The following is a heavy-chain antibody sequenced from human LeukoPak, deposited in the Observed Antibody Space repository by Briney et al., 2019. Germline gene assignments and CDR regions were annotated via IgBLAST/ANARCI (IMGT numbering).Heavy chain of an antibody. J-gene: IGHJ4*02. CDR2: INPSGGST. Sequence: GASVKVSCKASRYTFTSYYMHWVRQAPGQGLEWMGIINPSGGSTSYAQKFQGRVTMTSDTSTSTVYMELSSLRAEDTAVYYCARDCSSTSCFDYWGQGTLVTVSS. CDR3: ARDCSSTSCFDY. CDR1: RYTFTSYY. D-gene: IGHD2-2*01. V-gene: IGHV1-46*01.